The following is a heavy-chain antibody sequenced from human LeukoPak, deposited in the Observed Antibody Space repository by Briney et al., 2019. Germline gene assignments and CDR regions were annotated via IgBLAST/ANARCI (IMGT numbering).Heavy chain of an antibody. V-gene: IGHV3-23*01. CDR3: AEDWEAVSNTATGIDY. CDR1: GSRSAFHA. J-gene: IGHJ4*02. Sequence: GRSLRPSSVASGSRSAFHAMRWVRQAPEKGLEWLSSISGSGKNIYYADSVKGRFTISRDNSKNTLYLQMNSLRAEDTAVYHCAEDWEAVSNTATGIDYWGQGTLVTVSS. D-gene: IGHD5/OR15-5a*01. CDR2: ISGSGKNI.